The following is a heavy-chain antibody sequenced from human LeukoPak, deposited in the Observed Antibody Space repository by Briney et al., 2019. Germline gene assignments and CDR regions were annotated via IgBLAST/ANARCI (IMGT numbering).Heavy chain of an antibody. D-gene: IGHD1-7*01. CDR2: IYTSGST. V-gene: IGHV4-4*07. CDR1: GGSISSYY. CDR3: ASYNWNYVAFDI. J-gene: IGHJ3*02. Sequence: KPSETLSLTCTVSGGSISSYYWSWIRQPAGKGLEWMGRIYTSGSTNYNPSLKSRVTMSVDTSKNQFSLKLSSVTAADTAVYYCASYNWNYVAFDIWGQGTMVTVSS.